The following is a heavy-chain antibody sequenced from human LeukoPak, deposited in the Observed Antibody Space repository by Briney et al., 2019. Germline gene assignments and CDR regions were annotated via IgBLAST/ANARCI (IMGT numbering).Heavy chain of an antibody. CDR1: GFTFSSYA. CDR2: ISSNGGST. Sequence: GGSLRLSCAASGFTFSSYAMHWVRQAPGKGLEYVSAISSNGGSTYYANSVKGRFTISRDNSKNTLYLQMGSLRAEDMAVYYCARDTSSGGSSDYWGQGTLVTVSS. CDR3: ARDTSSGGSSDY. J-gene: IGHJ4*02. V-gene: IGHV3-64*01. D-gene: IGHD2-15*01.